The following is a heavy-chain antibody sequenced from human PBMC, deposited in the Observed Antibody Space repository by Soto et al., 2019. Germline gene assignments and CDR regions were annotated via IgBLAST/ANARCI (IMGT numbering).Heavy chain of an antibody. V-gene: IGHV3-33*01. CDR3: ARDPFGFGANYGMDV. CDR1: GFTFSSYG. D-gene: IGHD3-10*01. Sequence: QVQLVESGGGVVQPGRSLRLSCAASGFTFSSYGMHWVRQAPGKGLEWVAVIWYDGSNKYYADSVKGRFTISRDNSKNTLYLQMNSLRAEDTAVYYCARDPFGFGANYGMDVWGQGTTVTVSS. CDR2: IWYDGSNK. J-gene: IGHJ6*02.